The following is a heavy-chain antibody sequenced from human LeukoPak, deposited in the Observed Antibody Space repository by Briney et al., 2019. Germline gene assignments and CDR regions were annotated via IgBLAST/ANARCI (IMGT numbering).Heavy chain of an antibody. V-gene: IGHV1-2*02. D-gene: IGHD3-10*01. CDR1: GYTFTDYY. J-gene: IGHJ4*02. Sequence: GASVKVSCKASGYTFTDYYMHWVRQAPGQGLEWMGWINPHIGGTNYAQKFQGRVTMTRDTSISTAYMELNWLTSDDTAVYYCARGGSGRTIFGGFDFWGQGTLVTVSS. CDR2: INPHIGGT. CDR3: ARGGSGRTIFGGFDF.